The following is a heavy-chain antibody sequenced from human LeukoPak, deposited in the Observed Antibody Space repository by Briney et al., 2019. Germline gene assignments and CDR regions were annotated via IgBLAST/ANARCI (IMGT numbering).Heavy chain of an antibody. CDR2: MNPNSGNT. Sequence: GASVKVSCKASGCTFTSYDINWVRQATGQGLEWMGWMNPNSGNTGYAQKFQGRVAMTRNTSISTAYMELSSLRSEDTAVYYCARYYYGSGSYGVDVWGQGTTVTVSS. CDR1: GCTFTSYD. D-gene: IGHD3-10*01. J-gene: IGHJ6*02. V-gene: IGHV1-8*01. CDR3: ARYYYGSGSYGVDV.